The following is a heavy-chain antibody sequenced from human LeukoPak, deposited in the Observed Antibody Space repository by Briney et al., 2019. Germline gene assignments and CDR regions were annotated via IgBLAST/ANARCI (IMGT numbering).Heavy chain of an antibody. Sequence: PSETLSLTCAVYGGSFSGYYWSWIRHPPGKGLEWIGEINHSGSTTYNTSLKSRVTISVDTSKNQFSLKLSSLTAADTAVYYCARGGIAVAGSANFDYWGQGTLVTVSS. CDR1: GGSFSGYY. J-gene: IGHJ4*02. CDR3: ARGGIAVAGSANFDY. V-gene: IGHV4-34*01. CDR2: INHSGST. D-gene: IGHD6-19*01.